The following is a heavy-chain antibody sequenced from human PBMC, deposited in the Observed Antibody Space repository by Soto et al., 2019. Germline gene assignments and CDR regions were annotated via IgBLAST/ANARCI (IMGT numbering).Heavy chain of an antibody. CDR2: IKKDESKK. Sequence: EVQLVESGGGLVQPGESLRLSCAASGFTFSDYWMTWVRQAPGKGLEWVANIKKDESKKSYLDSVRGRFTISRDNARNSLYLQMDGLRAEDTALYYCARDVSPGSGPYYRDAVDMWGQGTMVTVSS. CDR1: GFTFSDYW. D-gene: IGHD3-22*01. V-gene: IGHV3-7*05. J-gene: IGHJ3*02. CDR3: ARDVSPGSGPYYRDAVDM.